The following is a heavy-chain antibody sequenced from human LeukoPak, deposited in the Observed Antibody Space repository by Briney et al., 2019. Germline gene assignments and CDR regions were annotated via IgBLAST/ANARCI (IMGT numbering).Heavy chain of an antibody. D-gene: IGHD2-8*01. CDR3: AKVPSYCTNGVCYTPYYSDY. Sequence: GGSLRLSCAASEFTFSNYAMSWVRQAPGKGLEWVSGISGSGGSTYYADSVKGRFTISRDNSKNTLYLQMNSLGAEDTAVYYCAKVPSYCTNGVCYTPYYSDYWGQGILVTVSS. J-gene: IGHJ4*02. CDR1: EFTFSNYA. V-gene: IGHV3-23*01. CDR2: ISGSGGST.